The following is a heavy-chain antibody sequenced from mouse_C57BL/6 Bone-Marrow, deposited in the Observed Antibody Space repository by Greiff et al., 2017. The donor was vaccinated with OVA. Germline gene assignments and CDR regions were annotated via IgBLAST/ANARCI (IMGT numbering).Heavy chain of an antibody. D-gene: IGHD1-1*01. J-gene: IGHJ4*01. V-gene: IGHV1-69*01. Sequence: QVQLQQPGAELVMPGASVKLSCKASGYTFTSYWMHWVKQRPGPGLEWIGEIDPSDSYTNYNTQFKGKSTLTVDNSSSTAYMQLSSLTSEDAAVYYCARWGPNYYGSSYVYAMDYWGQGTSVTVSS. CDR1: GYTFTSYW. CDR2: IDPSDSYT. CDR3: ARWGPNYYGSSYVYAMDY.